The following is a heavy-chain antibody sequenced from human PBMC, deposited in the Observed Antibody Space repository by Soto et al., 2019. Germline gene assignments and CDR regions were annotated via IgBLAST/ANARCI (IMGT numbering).Heavy chain of an antibody. CDR3: VFCRSTVPPSRLAY. CDR1: GGTFSSYA. Sequence: SVKVSCKASGGTFSSYAISWVRQAPGQGLEWMGGIIPIFGTANYAQKFQGRVTITADESTSTAYMELSSLRSEDTAVYYCVFCRSTVPPSRLAYCGQGSLVPGSS. V-gene: IGHV1-69*13. CDR2: IIPIFGTA. D-gene: IGHD2-15*01. J-gene: IGHJ1*01.